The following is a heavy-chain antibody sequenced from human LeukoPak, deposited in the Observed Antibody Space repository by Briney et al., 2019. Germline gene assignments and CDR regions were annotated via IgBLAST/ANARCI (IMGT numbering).Heavy chain of an antibody. CDR3: AKGARYCSSTSCYSLSDY. D-gene: IGHD2-2*01. J-gene: IGHJ4*02. CDR1: GFTFSSYG. CDR2: IRYDGSNK. V-gene: IGHV3-30*02. Sequence: GGSLRLSCAASGFTFSSYGMHWVREAPGKGLGWGAFIRYDGSNKYYADSVKGGFTISRDNSKNTLYLQMNSLRAEDTAVYYCAKGARYCSSTSCYSLSDYWGQGTLVTVSS.